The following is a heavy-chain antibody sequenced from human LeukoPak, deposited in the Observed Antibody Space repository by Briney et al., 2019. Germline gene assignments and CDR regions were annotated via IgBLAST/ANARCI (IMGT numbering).Heavy chain of an antibody. V-gene: IGHV3-30-3*01. CDR1: GFTFSSYA. Sequence: GGSPRLSCAASGFTFSSYAMHWVRQAPGKGLEWVAVISYDGSNKYYADSVKGRFTISRDNSKNTLYLQMNSLRAEDTAVYYCARGKEILTGYYVPYYFDYWGQGTLVTVSS. CDR3: ARGKEILTGYYVPYYFDY. CDR2: ISYDGSNK. D-gene: IGHD3-9*01. J-gene: IGHJ4*02.